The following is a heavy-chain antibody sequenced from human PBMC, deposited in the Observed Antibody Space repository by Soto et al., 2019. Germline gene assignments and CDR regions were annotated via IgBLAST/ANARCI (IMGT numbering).Heavy chain of an antibody. V-gene: IGHV3-74*01. D-gene: IGHD1-26*01. J-gene: IGHJ4*02. CDR2: IYFDGITT. CDR3: ARGGAMGVDY. CDR1: GFTFNTHW. Sequence: GGSLRLSCTTSGFTFNTHWMHWVRQAPGKGLVWVSRIYFDGITTNYADSVKGRLTVSRDNAKNTVYLHVNTLRDEDTAVYYCARGGAMGVDYWGQATLVTVSS.